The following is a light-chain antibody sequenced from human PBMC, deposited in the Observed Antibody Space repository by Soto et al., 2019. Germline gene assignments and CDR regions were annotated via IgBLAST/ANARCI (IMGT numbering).Light chain of an antibody. CDR2: AAY. CDR1: QGVSRY. J-gene: IGKJ4*01. V-gene: IGKV1-9*01. CDR3: QQLNTDPVT. Sequence: IQLTQSTSSLSASVGDSVTITCRASQGVSRYLSWYQQKPGRAPILLISAAYTLQSGGPARFSGSRSGKDFTLSITSLQPEDFATYYCQQLNTDPVTFGRGTKGEIK.